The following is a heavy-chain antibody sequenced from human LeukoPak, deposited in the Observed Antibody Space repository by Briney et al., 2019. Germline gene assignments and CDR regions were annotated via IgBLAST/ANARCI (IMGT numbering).Heavy chain of an antibody. J-gene: IGHJ3*02. CDR2: IYYSGST. CDR3: ARAPPRAGAFDI. CDR1: GGSISSGGYS. V-gene: IGHV4-61*08. Sequence: PSETLSLTCAVSGGSISSGGYSWSWIRQPPGKGLEWIGYIYYSGSTNYNPSLKSRVTISVDTSKNQFSLKLSSVSAADTAVYYCARAPPRAGAFDIWGQGTMVTVSS.